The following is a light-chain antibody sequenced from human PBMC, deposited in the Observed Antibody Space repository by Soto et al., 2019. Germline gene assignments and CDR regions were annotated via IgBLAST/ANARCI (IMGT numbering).Light chain of an antibody. Sequence: EIVLTQSPATLSLFPGERATLSCRASQSVGGSLAWYQQKPGQAPRLLLYDTSSRATGIPARFSGSGSGTDFTLTISSLEPEDFAVYYCQQRSNRITFGQGTRLEIE. CDR1: QSVGGS. CDR3: QQRSNRIT. CDR2: DTS. J-gene: IGKJ5*01. V-gene: IGKV3-11*01.